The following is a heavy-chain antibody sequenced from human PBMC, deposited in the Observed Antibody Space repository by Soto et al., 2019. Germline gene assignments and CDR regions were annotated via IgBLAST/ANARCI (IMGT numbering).Heavy chain of an antibody. Sequence: QVQLQESGPGLVKPSQTLSLTCTVSGGSISSGGYYWSWIRQHPGKGLEWIGYIYYSGSTYYNPSLKSRVTISVDTSKNQFTLKLSSVTAADTAVYYCARGARREYSSSARFDYWGQGTLVTVSS. D-gene: IGHD6-6*01. J-gene: IGHJ4*02. CDR2: IYYSGST. V-gene: IGHV4-31*03. CDR1: GGSISSGGYY. CDR3: ARGARREYSSSARFDY.